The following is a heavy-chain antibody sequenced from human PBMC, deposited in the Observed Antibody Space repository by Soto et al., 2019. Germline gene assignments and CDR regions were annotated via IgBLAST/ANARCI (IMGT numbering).Heavy chain of an antibody. Sequence: GGSLRLSCAASGFTFSSYSMNWVRQAPGKGLEWVSYISSSNSTIYYADSVKGRFTISRDNAKNSLYLQMNSLRAEDTAVYYCAREKGVGYDFWSGYYVPPYMDVWGKGTTVTVSS. V-gene: IGHV3-48*01. J-gene: IGHJ6*03. CDR3: AREKGVGYDFWSGYYVPPYMDV. D-gene: IGHD3-3*01. CDR1: GFTFSSYS. CDR2: ISSSNSTI.